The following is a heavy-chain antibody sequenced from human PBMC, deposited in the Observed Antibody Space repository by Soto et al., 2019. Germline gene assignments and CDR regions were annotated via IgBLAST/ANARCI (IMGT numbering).Heavy chain of an antibody. D-gene: IGHD3-22*01. V-gene: IGHV1-18*04. J-gene: IGHJ4*02. CDR3: ARDLPGYDSSRYTFDY. CDR1: GYTFTSYG. Sequence: ASVKVSCKASGYTFTSYGISWVRQAPGQGLEWMGWISAYNGNTNYAQKLQGRVTMNTDTSTSTAYMELRSLRSDDTAVYYCARDLPGYDSSRYTFDYWGQGTLVTVSS. CDR2: ISAYNGNT.